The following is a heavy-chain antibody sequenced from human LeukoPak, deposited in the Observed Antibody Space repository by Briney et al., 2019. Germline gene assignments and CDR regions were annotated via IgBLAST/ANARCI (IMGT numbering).Heavy chain of an antibody. CDR1: GGTFSSYA. J-gene: IGHJ4*02. Sequence: ASVKVSCKASGGTFSSYAISWVRQAPGQGLEWMGGIIPIFGTANYAQKFQGRVTITADESTSTAYMELSSLRSEDTAVYYRARELSVGNTMISEWGQGTLVTVSS. CDR3: ARELSVGNTMISE. D-gene: IGHD3-22*01. CDR2: IIPIFGTA. V-gene: IGHV1-69*13.